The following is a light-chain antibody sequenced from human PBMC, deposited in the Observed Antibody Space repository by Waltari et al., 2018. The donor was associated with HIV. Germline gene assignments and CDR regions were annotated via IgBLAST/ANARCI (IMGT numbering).Light chain of an antibody. CDR1: TSNIGNKY. Sequence: QSVLTQPPSVSAAPGQKVTISCSGSTSNIGNKYVSWYRQLPGTAPKLLIYDNNKRPSGIPDRFSGSKSGTSATLYITGLQTGDEADYYCEAWDSTLSAVLFGGGTKVTVL. J-gene: IGLJ2*01. CDR2: DNN. V-gene: IGLV1-51*01. CDR3: EAWDSTLSAVL.